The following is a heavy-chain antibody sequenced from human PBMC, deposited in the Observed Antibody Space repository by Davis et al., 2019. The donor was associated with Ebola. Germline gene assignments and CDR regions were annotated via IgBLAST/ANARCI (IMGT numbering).Heavy chain of an antibody. V-gene: IGHV3-15*01. J-gene: IGHJ4*02. D-gene: IGHD6-6*01. CDR2: IKSKSAGGTT. CDR1: GFTFGDYF. CDR3: TTDRGIAVRPLFDC. Sequence: GGSLRLSCAASGFTFGDYFMSWIRQAPGKGLEWVGRIKSKSAGGTTDHAPPVRGRFIISRDESRNTLYLQMTSLRTEDTAVYFCTTDRGIAVRPLFDCWGQGTLVTVSS.